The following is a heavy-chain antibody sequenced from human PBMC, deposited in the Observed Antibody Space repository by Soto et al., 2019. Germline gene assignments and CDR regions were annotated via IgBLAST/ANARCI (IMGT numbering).Heavy chain of an antibody. CDR2: IWYDGSNK. D-gene: IGHD3-16*01. CDR3: ASDSRLYYMDV. J-gene: IGHJ6*03. Sequence: QVQLVESGGGVVQPGRSLRLSCAASGFTFSSCGMHWVRQSPGKGLEWVAVIWYDGSNKYYADSVKGRFTISRDNSKNTLYLQMNSLRAEDTAVYYCASDSRLYYMDVWGKGTTVTVSS. CDR1: GFTFSSCG. V-gene: IGHV3-33*01.